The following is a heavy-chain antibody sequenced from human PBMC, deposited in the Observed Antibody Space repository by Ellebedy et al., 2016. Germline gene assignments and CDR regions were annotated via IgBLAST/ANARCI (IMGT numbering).Heavy chain of an antibody. CDR3: RQGHYADL. CDR1: GLSFNTFF. Sequence: GESLKISXTASGLSFNTFFMSWVRQAPGKGLEWVSSISANSDITRYVDSVKGRFTVSRDNSRNTVYLRVNNLRVEDTALYYCRQGHYADLWGQGTLVTVSS. CDR2: ISANSDIT. J-gene: IGHJ5*02. V-gene: IGHV3-23*01. D-gene: IGHD4-17*01.